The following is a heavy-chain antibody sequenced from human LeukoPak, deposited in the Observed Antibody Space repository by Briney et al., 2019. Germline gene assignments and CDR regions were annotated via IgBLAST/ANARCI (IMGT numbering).Heavy chain of an antibody. CDR1: GYTFSTYG. CDR2: ISGHNGNA. J-gene: IGHJ4*01. Sequence: ASVKVSCKASGYTFSTYGISWVRQAPGQGLDWLGWISGHNGNANYVQEFQGRVTMTTDTSTTTAYMELRSLTSDDTAVYFCARYLGHSSGSKRGFDYWGQEPWSPSPQ. D-gene: IGHD6-19*01. V-gene: IGHV1-18*01. CDR3: ARYLGHSSGSKRGFDY.